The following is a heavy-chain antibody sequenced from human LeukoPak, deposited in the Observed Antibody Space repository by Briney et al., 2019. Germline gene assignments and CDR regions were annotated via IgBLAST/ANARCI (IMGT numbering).Heavy chain of an antibody. Sequence: GGSLQISGQGSGSIFTNYWIAWVRQLPGKGLEWMGIIYPGGSDTTYSPSFQGQVTISADKSISTAYLQWSSLKASDTAMYYCARRDGYNFIDYWGQGALVTVSS. CDR3: ARRDGYNFIDY. J-gene: IGHJ4*02. CDR2: IYPGGSDT. D-gene: IGHD5-24*01. V-gene: IGHV5-51*01. CDR1: GSIFTNYW.